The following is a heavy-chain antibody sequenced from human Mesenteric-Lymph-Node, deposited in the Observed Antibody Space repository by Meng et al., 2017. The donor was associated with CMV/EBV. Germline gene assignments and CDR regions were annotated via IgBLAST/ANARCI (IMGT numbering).Heavy chain of an antibody. D-gene: IGHD3-3*01. J-gene: IGHJ6*02. CDR1: GFTFSSSG. Sequence: GESLKISCAASGFTFSSSGMYWVCQAPGKGLEWVSLISWDGYTTYYADSVKGRFTISRENSKNSLYVQMNSLRAEDTALYYCATAIFGDPMDVWGQGTTVTVSS. CDR3: ATAIFGDPMDV. CDR2: ISWDGYTT. V-gene: IGHV3-43D*03.